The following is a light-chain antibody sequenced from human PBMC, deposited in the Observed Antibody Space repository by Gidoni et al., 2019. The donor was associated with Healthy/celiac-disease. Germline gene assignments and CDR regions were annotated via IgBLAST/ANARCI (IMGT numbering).Light chain of an antibody. V-gene: IGKV1-5*03. Sequence: DIQMTPSPPTLSAFVGDRVTITCRASQSISSWLAWYQQKPGKAPKLLISKASTLESGVPSRFSGSGAVTEFALTISSLQPDDFATYYCKQYSSYSWTFGQGTKVEIK. CDR2: KAS. CDR3: KQYSSYSWT. CDR1: QSISSW. J-gene: IGKJ1*01.